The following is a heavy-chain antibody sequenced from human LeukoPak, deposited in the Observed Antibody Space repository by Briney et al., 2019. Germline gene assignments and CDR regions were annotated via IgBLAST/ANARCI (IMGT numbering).Heavy chain of an antibody. CDR3: ARVVVGATTKGYYYYYMDV. CDR2: INPSGAST. V-gene: IGHV1-46*01. D-gene: IGHD1-26*01. J-gene: IGHJ6*03. Sequence: ASVKVSCKASGYTFTGYYMHWLRQAPGHGLEWMGIINPSGASTSYAQKFQGRVTMTRDTSTSTVYMELSSLRSEDTAVYYCARVVVGATTKGYYYYYMDVWGKGTTVTVSS. CDR1: GYTFTGYY.